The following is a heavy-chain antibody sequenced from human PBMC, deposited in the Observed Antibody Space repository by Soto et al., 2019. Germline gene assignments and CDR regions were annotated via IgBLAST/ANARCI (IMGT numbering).Heavy chain of an antibody. J-gene: IGHJ6*03. Sequence: EVQLVQSGAEVKKPGESLKISCETSGYRFTNYWIGWVRQMPGKGLEWMGIIYPGDSDTRYSPSFQGQVTISADKSVSTAYLQWSSLKASDTAISYCARRGGAHSMDVWGKGTTVSVSS. D-gene: IGHD3-10*01. CDR1: GYRFTNYW. CDR2: IYPGDSDT. CDR3: ARRGGAHSMDV. V-gene: IGHV5-51*03.